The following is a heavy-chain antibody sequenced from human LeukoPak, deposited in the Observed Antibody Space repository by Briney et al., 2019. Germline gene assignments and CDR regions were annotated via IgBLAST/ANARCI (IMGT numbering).Heavy chain of an antibody. V-gene: IGHV1-18*01. CDR3: ARDLVTMVRGVIPTIGNWFDP. CDR1: GYTFTSYG. D-gene: IGHD3-10*01. J-gene: IGHJ5*02. Sequence: ASVKVSCKASGYTFTSYGIGWVRQAPGQGLEWMGWISAYNGNTNYAQKLQGRVTMTTDTSTSTAYMELRSLRSDDTAVYYCARDLVTMVRGVIPTIGNWFDPWGQGTLVTVSS. CDR2: ISAYNGNT.